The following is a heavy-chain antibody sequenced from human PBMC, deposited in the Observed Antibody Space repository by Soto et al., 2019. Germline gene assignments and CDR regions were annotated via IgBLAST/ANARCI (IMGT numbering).Heavy chain of an antibody. V-gene: IGHV4-31*03. J-gene: IGHJ3*02. CDR3: ARDMRLRDVTASFDI. Sequence: SGTLSLTCTVSGGSISSGGYYWSWIRQQPGKGLEWIGYIYYSGSTYYTPSLKSRVTISVDTSKNQFSLKLSSVTAADTAVYYCARDMRLRDVTASFDISGQGTMVTVSS. D-gene: IGHD5-12*01. CDR2: IYYSGST. CDR1: GGSISSGGYY.